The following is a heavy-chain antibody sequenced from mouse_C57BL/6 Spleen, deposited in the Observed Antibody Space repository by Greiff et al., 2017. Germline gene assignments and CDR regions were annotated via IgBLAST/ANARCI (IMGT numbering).Heavy chain of an antibody. CDR2: ISYDGSN. CDR1: GYSITSGYY. Sequence: EVQLQESGPGLVKPSQSLSLTCSVTGYSITSGYYWNWIRQFPGNKLEWMGYISYDGSNNYNPSLKNRISITRDTSKNQFFLKLNSVTTEDTATYYCARLGGYYNYAMDYWGQGTSVTVSS. V-gene: IGHV3-6*01. CDR3: ARLGGYYNYAMDY. J-gene: IGHJ4*01. D-gene: IGHD2-3*01.